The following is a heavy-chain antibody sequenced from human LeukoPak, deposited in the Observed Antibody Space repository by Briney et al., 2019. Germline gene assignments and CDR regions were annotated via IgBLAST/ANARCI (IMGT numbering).Heavy chain of an antibody. CDR3: ARGVEGYCSSTSCYPYYYYYYYMDV. V-gene: IGHV4-34*01. Sequence: PSETLSLTCAVYGGSFSGYYWSWIRQPPGKGLEWIGETNHSGSTNYNLSLKSRVTISVDTSKNQFSLKLSSVTAADTAVYYCARGVEGYCSSTSCYPYYYYYYYMDVWGKGTTVTVSS. CDR2: TNHSGST. D-gene: IGHD2-2*01. J-gene: IGHJ6*03. CDR1: GGSFSGYY.